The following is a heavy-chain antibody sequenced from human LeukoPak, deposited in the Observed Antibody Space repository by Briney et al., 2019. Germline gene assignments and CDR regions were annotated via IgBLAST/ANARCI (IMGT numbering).Heavy chain of an antibody. V-gene: IGHV3-53*01. D-gene: IGHD2-2*01. CDR1: GFTVSTNY. Sequence: GGSLRLSCAASGFTVSTNYMSWVRQAPGKGLEWVSVIYSGGSTYYADSVKGRFTISRDNSKNTLYLQMNSLRAEDTAVYYCARARRPCSTSCQYYFDYWGQGTLVTVSS. CDR3: ARARRPCSTSCQYYFDY. CDR2: IYSGGST. J-gene: IGHJ4*02.